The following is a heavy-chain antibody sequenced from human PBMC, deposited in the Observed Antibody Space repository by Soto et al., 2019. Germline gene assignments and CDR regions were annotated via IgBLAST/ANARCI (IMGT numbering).Heavy chain of an antibody. CDR2: INSDGSVS. CDR3: ARGDCVGGSCYSLAGSFYYYMDA. J-gene: IGHJ6*03. Sequence: EVQLVESGGGLVQPGGSLRLSCAASGFTFRNYWMYWVRQAPGQGLEWVSRINSDGSVSSYADSVKGRLTISRDNVKNSLYVLMGSLRAEDTAVYYCARGDCVGGSCYSLAGSFYYYMDAWGKGTTVTVFS. CDR1: GFTFRNYW. V-gene: IGHV3-74*02. D-gene: IGHD2-15*01.